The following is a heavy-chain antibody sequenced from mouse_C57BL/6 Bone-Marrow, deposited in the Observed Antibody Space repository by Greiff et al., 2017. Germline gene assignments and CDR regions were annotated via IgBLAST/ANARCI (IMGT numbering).Heavy chain of an antibody. CDR1: GYTFTSYW. Sequence: VQLQQPGAELVKPGASVKLSCKASGYTFTSYWMHWVKQRPGQGLEWIGMIHPNSGSTNYNEKFKSKATLTVDKSSSTAYMQLSSLTSEDSAVYYCAPIYSNLFYWYFDVWGTGTTVTVFS. CDR3: APIYSNLFYWYFDV. D-gene: IGHD2-5*01. J-gene: IGHJ1*03. CDR2: IHPNSGST. V-gene: IGHV1-64*01.